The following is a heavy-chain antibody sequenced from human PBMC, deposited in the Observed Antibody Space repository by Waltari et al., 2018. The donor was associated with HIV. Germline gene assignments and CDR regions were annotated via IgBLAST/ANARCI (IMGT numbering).Heavy chain of an antibody. Sequence: EVQLVESGGGLVKPGGSLRLSCAASGFTFSNAYMSWVRQAPGKGWGGVGRIKSKSHGETTGYAAPMKGRFTISREDSKRTVSLQMNSLKTEDTAVYYCTTDLGGDYQSLWGRGTLVTISS. V-gene: IGHV3-15*01. CDR3: TTDLGGDYQSL. CDR2: IKSKSHGETT. D-gene: IGHD4-17*01. CDR1: GFTFSNAY. J-gene: IGHJ1*01.